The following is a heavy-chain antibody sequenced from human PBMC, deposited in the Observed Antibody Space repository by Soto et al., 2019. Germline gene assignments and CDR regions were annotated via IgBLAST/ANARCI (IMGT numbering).Heavy chain of an antibody. D-gene: IGHD5-12*01. CDR2: INHSGST. CDR1: GGSFSGYY. CDR3: ARVPVLSIVATITYYYGMDV. Sequence: SETLSLTCAVYGGSFSGYYWSWIRQPPGKGLEWIGEINHSGSTNYNPSLKSRVTISVDTSKNQFSLKLSSVTAADTAVYYCARVPVLSIVATITYYYGMDVWGQGTTVTVS. J-gene: IGHJ6*02. V-gene: IGHV4-34*01.